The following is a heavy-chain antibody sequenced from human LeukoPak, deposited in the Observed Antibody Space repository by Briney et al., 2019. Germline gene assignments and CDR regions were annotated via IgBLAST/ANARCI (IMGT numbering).Heavy chain of an antibody. J-gene: IGHJ4*02. CDR2: IYYSGGT. Sequence: PSETLSLTSTDSGGSISSYYWSWIRQPPGKGLEWIGYIYYSGGTNYNPSLKSRVTISEDTSKNQFSLKLSFVTAADTAVYYCARRFAMATKDYFDYWGQGTLVTVSS. D-gene: IGHD5-24*01. V-gene: IGHV4-59*08. CDR1: GGSISSYY. CDR3: ARRFAMATKDYFDY.